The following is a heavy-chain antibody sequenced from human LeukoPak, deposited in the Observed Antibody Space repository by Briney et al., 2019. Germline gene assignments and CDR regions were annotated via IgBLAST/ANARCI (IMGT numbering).Heavy chain of an antibody. CDR2: IYSSGIT. CDR3: ARGAVTRDFDL. J-gene: IGHJ4*02. Sequence: LAWVSVIYSSGITYYADSVKGRFTIARDNSKNTVYLQMNSLRAEDTGVYYCARGAVTRDFDLWGQGTLVTVSS. D-gene: IGHD4-17*01. V-gene: IGHV3-53*01.